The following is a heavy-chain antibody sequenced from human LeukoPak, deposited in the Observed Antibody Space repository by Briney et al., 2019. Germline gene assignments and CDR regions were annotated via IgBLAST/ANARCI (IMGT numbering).Heavy chain of an antibody. D-gene: IGHD5-18*01. CDR2: INSDGSSR. V-gene: IGHV3-74*01. J-gene: IGHJ4*02. CDR3: ARGGSTYSSY. CDR1: GFMFSSFW. Sequence: GGSLRLSCAASGFMFSSFWMHWVRQAPGKGLVWVSRINSDGSSRSYADSVKGRFTISRDNAKNTLYLQMNSLRAKDTAVYFCARGGSTYSSYWGQGALVTVSS.